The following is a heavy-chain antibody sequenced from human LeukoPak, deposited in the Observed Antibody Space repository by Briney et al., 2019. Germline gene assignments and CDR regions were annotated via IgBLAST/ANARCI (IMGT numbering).Heavy chain of an antibody. Sequence: GGSLRLSCTASGFTFGDYAMSWVRQAPGKGLEWVSYISSSGSTIYYADSVKGRFTISRDNAKNSLYLQMNSLRAEDTAVYYCAELGITMIGGVWGRGTTVTISS. CDR3: AELGITMIGGV. V-gene: IGHV3-48*03. J-gene: IGHJ6*04. CDR1: GFTFGDYA. CDR2: ISSSGSTI. D-gene: IGHD3-10*02.